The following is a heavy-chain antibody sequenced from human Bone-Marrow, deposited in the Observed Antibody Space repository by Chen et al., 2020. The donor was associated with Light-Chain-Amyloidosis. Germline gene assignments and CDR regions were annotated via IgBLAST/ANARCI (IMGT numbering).Heavy chain of an antibody. CDR3: ARDLTTVTV. J-gene: IGHJ6*02. D-gene: IGHD4-17*01. CDR1: GFSIDTYW. CDR2: ISDDGSSR. V-gene: IGHV3-74*01. Sequence: EVQLVESGGGLVQPGGSLRLSCAASGFSIDTYWLHWVRQAPGKGLVWVSRISDDGSSRSYADSVKGRFTISRDNVKNILYLEMNSLRVEDTATYYCARDLTTVTVWGQGTTVTVSS.